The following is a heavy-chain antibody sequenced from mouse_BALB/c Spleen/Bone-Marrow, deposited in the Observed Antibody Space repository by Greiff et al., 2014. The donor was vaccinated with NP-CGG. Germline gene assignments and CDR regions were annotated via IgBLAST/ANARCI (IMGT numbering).Heavy chain of an antibody. D-gene: IGHD2-1*01. V-gene: IGHV1-19*01. Sequence: EVKLLESGPELVKPGASVKMSCKASGYTFTDYYMDWVKQSHGESFEWIGRVNPYNGGTSYNQKFKGKATLTVDKSSSTAYMELNSLTSEDSAVYYCARFPNYSYALDYWGQGTSVTVSS. J-gene: IGHJ4*01. CDR3: ARFPNYSYALDY. CDR2: VNPYNGGT. CDR1: GYTFTDYY.